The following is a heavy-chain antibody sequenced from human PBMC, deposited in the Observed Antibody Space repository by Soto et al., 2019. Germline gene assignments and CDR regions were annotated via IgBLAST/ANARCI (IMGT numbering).Heavy chain of an antibody. Sequence: QVQLVQSGDEVKKPGASVKVSCKASGYSFTRYGISWVRQAPGQGLEWMGWISGYNANTNYPENLQGRVTMTTDTSTSTAYMEVRNLISDDTAVYYCARMGDGPYYYYGLDVWGQGTTVTVSS. D-gene: IGHD3-16*01. V-gene: IGHV1-18*01. CDR2: ISGYNANT. CDR3: ARMGDGPYYYYGLDV. CDR1: GYSFTRYG. J-gene: IGHJ6*02.